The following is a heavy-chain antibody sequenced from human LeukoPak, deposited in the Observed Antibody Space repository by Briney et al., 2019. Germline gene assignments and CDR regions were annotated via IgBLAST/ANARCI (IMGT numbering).Heavy chain of an antibody. D-gene: IGHD6-19*01. CDR3: AREVAGTPWIDY. CDR1: GGSISSSSYY. V-gene: IGHV4-39*02. Sequence: PSETLSLTCTVSGGSISSSSYYWGWIRQPPGKGLEWIGSIYYSGSTYYKPSLKSRVTISVDRSKNQFSLKLSSMTAADTAVYYCAREVAGTPWIDYWGQGTLVTVSS. J-gene: IGHJ4*02. CDR2: IYYSGST.